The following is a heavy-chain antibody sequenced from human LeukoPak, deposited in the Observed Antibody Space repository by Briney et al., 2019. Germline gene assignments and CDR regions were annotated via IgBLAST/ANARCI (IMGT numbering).Heavy chain of an antibody. V-gene: IGHV3-30-3*01. CDR1: GFTFSSYA. CDR2: ISYDGSNK. D-gene: IGHD3-9*01. Sequence: GGSLRLSCAASGFTFSSYAMHWVRQAPGKGLEWVAVISYDGSNKYYADSVKGRFTISRDNSKNTLYLQMNSLRAEDTAVYYCARRGYFDWLPVDYWGQGTLVTVSS. CDR3: ARRGYFDWLPVDY. J-gene: IGHJ4*02.